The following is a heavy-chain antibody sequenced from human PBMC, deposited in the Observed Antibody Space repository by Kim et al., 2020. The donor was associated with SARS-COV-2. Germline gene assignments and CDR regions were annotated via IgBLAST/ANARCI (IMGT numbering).Heavy chain of an antibody. CDR3: ARSTLLWFGELRGPFDY. CDR1: GFTFSSYA. CDR2: ISYDGSNK. Sequence: GGSLRLSCAASGFTFSSYAMHWVRQAPGKGLEWVAVISYDGSNKYYADSVKGRFTISRDNSKNTLYLQMNSLRAEDTAVYYCARSTLLWFGELRGPFDY. V-gene: IGHV3-30*04. D-gene: IGHD3-10*01. J-gene: IGHJ4*01.